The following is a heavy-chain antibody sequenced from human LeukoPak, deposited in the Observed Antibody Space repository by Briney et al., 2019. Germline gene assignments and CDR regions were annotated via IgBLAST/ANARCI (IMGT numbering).Heavy chain of an antibody. CDR3: AKDLAAAALRGYYYYYGTDV. J-gene: IGHJ6*02. V-gene: IGHV3-30*18. Sequence: PGGSLRLSCAASGFTFSSYGMHWVRQAPGKGLEWVAVISYDGSNKYYADSVKGRFTISRDNSKNTLYLQMNSLRAEDTAVYYCAKDLAAAALRGYYYYYGTDVWGQGTTVTVSS. CDR2: ISYDGSNK. D-gene: IGHD6-13*01. CDR1: GFTFSSYG.